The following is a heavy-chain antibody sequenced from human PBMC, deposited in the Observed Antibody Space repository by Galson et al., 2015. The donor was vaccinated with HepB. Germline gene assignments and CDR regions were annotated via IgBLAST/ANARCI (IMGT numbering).Heavy chain of an antibody. V-gene: IGHV3-74*01. CDR1: GFTFSSYW. CDR3: ARSGYCSRGSCYGEDY. J-gene: IGHJ4*02. Sequence: SLRLSCAASGFTFSSYWMHWVRQAPGKGLVWVSRINTDESSITYAGSVKGRFTISRDNTKSTLYLQMNSLRAEDTAVYYCARSGYCSRGSCYGEDYWGQGTLVTVSS. CDR2: INTDESSI. D-gene: IGHD2-15*01.